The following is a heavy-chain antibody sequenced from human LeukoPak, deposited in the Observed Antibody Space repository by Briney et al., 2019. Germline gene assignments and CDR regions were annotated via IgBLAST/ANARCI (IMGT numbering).Heavy chain of an antibody. CDR2: IIPMFGVA. CDR1: GGTFSNYA. V-gene: IGHV1-69*10. CDR3: ATGAEYYDILTGYCH. Sequence: GASVKVSCKASGGTFSNYAISWVRQAPGQGLEWMGGIIPMFGVANYAQKFQGRVTMTEDTSTDTAYMELSSLRSEDTAVYYCATGAEYYDILTGYCHWGQGTLVTVSS. J-gene: IGHJ4*02. D-gene: IGHD3-9*01.